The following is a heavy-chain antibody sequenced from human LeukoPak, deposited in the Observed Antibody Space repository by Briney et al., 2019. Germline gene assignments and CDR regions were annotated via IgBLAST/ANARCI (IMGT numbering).Heavy chain of an antibody. J-gene: IGHJ5*02. D-gene: IGHD5-12*01. CDR2: SDPEDVKT. CDR1: GYSLTELA. Sequence: GASVKVSCKISGYSLTELAIHWVRQAPGKGLEWMGGSDPEDVKTSFAEKFQGRVTFTEDTSTDTAFMELSRLRSDDTAVYYCERRRGYGFDPWGQGTLVTVSS. V-gene: IGHV1-24*01. CDR3: ERRRGYGFDP.